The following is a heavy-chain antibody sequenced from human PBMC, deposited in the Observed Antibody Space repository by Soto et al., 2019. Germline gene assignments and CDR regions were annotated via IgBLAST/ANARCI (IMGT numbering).Heavy chain of an antibody. CDR1: GYTFTSYY. J-gene: IGHJ6*02. D-gene: IGHD3-3*01. V-gene: IGHV1-46*01. CDR3: ARTKPRGESVLRFLEWFPYPRGDYYYGMDV. CDR2: INPSGGST. Sequence: EASVKVSCKASGYTFTSYYMHWVRQAPGQGLEWMGIINPSGGSTSYAQKFQGRVTMTADESTSTAYMELSSLRSEDTAVYYCARTKPRGESVLRFLEWFPYPRGDYYYGMDVWGQGTTVTVSS.